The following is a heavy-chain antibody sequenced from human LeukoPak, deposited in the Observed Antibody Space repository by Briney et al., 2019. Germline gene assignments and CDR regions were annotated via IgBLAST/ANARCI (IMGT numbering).Heavy chain of an antibody. V-gene: IGHV3-7*01. Sequence: GGSLRLSCAASGFTFSDHYMDWVRQAPGKGLEWVANIKQDGSEKYYVDSVKGRFTISRDNAKNSLYLQMNSLRAEDTAVYYCARTLGLLHGFDYWGQGTLVTVSS. CDR2: IKQDGSEK. CDR3: ARTLGLLHGFDY. CDR1: GFTFSDHY. J-gene: IGHJ4*02. D-gene: IGHD1-26*01.